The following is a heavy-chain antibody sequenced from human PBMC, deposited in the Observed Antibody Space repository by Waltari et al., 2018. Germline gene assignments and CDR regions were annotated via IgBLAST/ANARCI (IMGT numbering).Heavy chain of an antibody. CDR1: GFTFGDYA. CDR3: TRGGWELKY. CDR2: IRSKAYGGTT. D-gene: IGHD1-26*01. Sequence: EVQLVESGGGLVQPGRSLRLSCTASGFTFGDYAMSWVRQAPGKGLEWVGFIRSKAYGGTTEYAASVKGRFTISRDDSKSIAYLQMNSLKTEDTAVYYFTRGGWELKYWGQGTLVTVSS. V-gene: IGHV3-49*04. J-gene: IGHJ4*02.